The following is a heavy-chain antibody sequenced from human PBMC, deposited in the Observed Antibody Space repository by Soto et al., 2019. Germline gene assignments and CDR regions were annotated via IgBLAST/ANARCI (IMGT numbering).Heavy chain of an antibody. D-gene: IGHD6-13*01. Sequence: QVQLVQSGAEVKKPGASVRVSCKASGYTFTSYYIHWVRQAPGQGPEWMGMISPSSGGTDYAQKFQGRVTRTGDTSTSTVYMELSSLRSADTAVYFCTSSIITTAGTDAFDLWGQGTLVTVSS. V-gene: IGHV1-46*03. CDR3: TSSIITTAGTDAFDL. J-gene: IGHJ3*01. CDR2: ISPSSGGT. CDR1: GYTFTSYY.